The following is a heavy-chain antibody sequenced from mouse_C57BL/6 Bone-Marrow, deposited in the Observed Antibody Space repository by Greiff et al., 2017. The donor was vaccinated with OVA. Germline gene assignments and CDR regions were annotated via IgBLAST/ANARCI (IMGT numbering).Heavy chain of an antibody. V-gene: IGHV1-76*01. J-gene: IGHJ4*01. Sequence: VQLQQSGAELVRPGASVKLSCKASGYNFTDYYINWVKQRPGQGLEWIARIYPGSGNTYYNEKFKGKATLTAEKSSSTAYMQLSSLTSEDSAVYFCARSMDYWGQGTSVTVSS. CDR1: GYNFTDYY. CDR3: ARSMDY. CDR2: IYPGSGNT.